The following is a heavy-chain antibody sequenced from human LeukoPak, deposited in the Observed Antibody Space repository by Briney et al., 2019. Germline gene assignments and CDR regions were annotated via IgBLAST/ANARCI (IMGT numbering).Heavy chain of an antibody. CDR2: IIPIFRTA. CDR1: GGTFSSYA. Sequence: SVKVSCKASGGTFSSYAISWVRQAPGQGLEWMGGIIPIFRTANYAQKFQGRVTITADKSTSTAYMELSSLRSEDTAVYYCAKASGYCSGGSCYRWYYYYYMDVWGKGTTVTVSS. D-gene: IGHD2-15*01. V-gene: IGHV1-69*06. J-gene: IGHJ6*03. CDR3: AKASGYCSGGSCYRWYYYYYMDV.